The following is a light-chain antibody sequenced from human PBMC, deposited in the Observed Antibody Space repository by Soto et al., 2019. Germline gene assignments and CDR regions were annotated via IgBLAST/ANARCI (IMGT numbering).Light chain of an antibody. V-gene: IGLV3-21*02. CDR3: QVWDNNGGHNDV. CDR1: NIGTYS. Sequence: SYELTQPPSVSVAPGQTARITCGGNNIGTYSVHWYQQKPGQAPVLVVYDGSDRPSGIPERFSGSNSGNTATLTIGRVEAEDEAVYYCQVWDNNGGHNDVFGAGTKLTVL. J-gene: IGLJ1*01. CDR2: DGS.